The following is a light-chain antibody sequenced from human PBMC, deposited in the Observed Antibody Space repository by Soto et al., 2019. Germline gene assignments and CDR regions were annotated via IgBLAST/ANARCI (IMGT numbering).Light chain of an antibody. V-gene: IGKV3-15*01. CDR1: QSVSSN. J-gene: IGKJ1*01. CDR3: QQYNNWPQT. Sequence: EIVLTQSPATRSLSPGERATLSCMASQSVSSNLAWYQQKPGQAPRLLIYGASTRATGIPARFSGSGSGTEFTLTISSLQSEDFAVYYCQQYNNWPQTFGQGTKVDIK. CDR2: GAS.